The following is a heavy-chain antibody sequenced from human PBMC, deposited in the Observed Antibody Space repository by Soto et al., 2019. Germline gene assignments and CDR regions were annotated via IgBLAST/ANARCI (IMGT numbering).Heavy chain of an antibody. CDR3: ARDARGDGSIDY. V-gene: IGHV3-30-3*01. CDR2: ISSDGNTE. Sequence: QVQLVESGGGVVQPGKSLRLSCAASGFTFSSNAMHWVRQAPGKGLEWVAVISSDGNTEIYADSVKGRFTISRDNSKKTLHLQMNSLRAEETAMYYCARDARGDGSIDYRGLGTLVTVSS. CDR1: GFTFSSNA. D-gene: IGHD3-3*01. J-gene: IGHJ4*02.